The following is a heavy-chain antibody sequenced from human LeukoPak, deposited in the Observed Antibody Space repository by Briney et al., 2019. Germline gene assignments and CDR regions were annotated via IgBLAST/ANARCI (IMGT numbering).Heavy chain of an antibody. V-gene: IGHV3-23*01. J-gene: IGHJ4*02. CDR1: GFTFGSYY. CDR2: ISGSGDNT. Sequence: PGGSLRLSCAASGFTFGSYYMSWVRQAPGKGLEWVSGISGSGDNTYYADSVKARFTISRDNSKNTVFLQMDSPRAEDTAQYYCSRERGDREFDYWGQGIMVTVSS. CDR3: SRERGDREFDY. D-gene: IGHD5-18*01.